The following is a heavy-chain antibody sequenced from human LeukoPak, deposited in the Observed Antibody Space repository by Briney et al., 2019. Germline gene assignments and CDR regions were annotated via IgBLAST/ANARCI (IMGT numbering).Heavy chain of an antibody. D-gene: IGHD2-2*01. V-gene: IGHV1-2*02. J-gene: IGHJ4*02. Sequence: ALVKVSCKASGYTFTGYYMHWVRQAPGQGLEWMGWINPNSGGTNYAQKFQGRVTMTRDTSISTAYMELSRLRSDDTAVYYCAQYSGYCSSTSCYENFFDYWGQGALVTVSS. CDR2: INPNSGGT. CDR3: AQYSGYCSSTSCYENFFDY. CDR1: GYTFTGYY.